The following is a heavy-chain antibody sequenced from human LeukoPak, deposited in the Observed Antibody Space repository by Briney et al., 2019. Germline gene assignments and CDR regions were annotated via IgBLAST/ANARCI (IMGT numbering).Heavy chain of an antibody. D-gene: IGHD6-6*01. Sequence: GGSLRLSCAASGFTFSSYAMSWVRQMPGKGLEWMGIIYPGDSDTRYSPSFQGQVTISADKSISTAYLQWSSLKASDTAMYYCARAPSVYGPHDAFDIWGQGTMVTVSS. J-gene: IGHJ3*02. CDR2: IYPGDSDT. CDR3: ARAPSVYGPHDAFDI. CDR1: GFTFSSYA. V-gene: IGHV5-51*01.